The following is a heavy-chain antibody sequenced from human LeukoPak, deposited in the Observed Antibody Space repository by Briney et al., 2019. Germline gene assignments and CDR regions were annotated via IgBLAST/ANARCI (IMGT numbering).Heavy chain of an antibody. CDR2: IYYSGST. CDR1: GGSISSDCYY. V-gene: IGHV4-31*03. D-gene: IGHD2-2*01. Sequence: SETLSLTCTVSGGSISSDCYYWSWIRQHPGKGLEWIGYIYYSGSTYYNPSLKSRVTISVDTSKNQFSLKLSSVTAADTAVYYCAREVRGYCSSTSCYAHYYYYYMDVWGKGTTVTVSS. CDR3: AREVRGYCSSTSCYAHYYYYYMDV. J-gene: IGHJ6*03.